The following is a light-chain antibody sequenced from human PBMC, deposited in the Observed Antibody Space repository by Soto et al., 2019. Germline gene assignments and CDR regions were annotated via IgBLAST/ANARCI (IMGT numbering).Light chain of an antibody. V-gene: IGLV2-14*01. Sequence: QSALTQPASVSGSPGQSITISCTGTSSDVGAYKYVSWYQQNPGKAPKLMIFEVSNRPSGISNRFSGSKSGNTASLTISGLQAEDEADYYRSSYTTTSTVVFGGGTKVTVL. J-gene: IGLJ2*01. CDR2: EVS. CDR1: SSDVGAYKY. CDR3: SSYTTTSTVV.